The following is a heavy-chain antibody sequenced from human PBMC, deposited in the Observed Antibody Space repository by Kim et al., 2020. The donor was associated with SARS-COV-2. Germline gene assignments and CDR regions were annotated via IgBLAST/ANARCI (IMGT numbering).Heavy chain of an antibody. CDR3: ATAPYGDSALGYYYYGMDV. V-gene: IGHV1-3*01. D-gene: IGHD4-17*01. CDR2: INAGNGNT. CDR1: GYTFTSYA. J-gene: IGHJ6*02. Sequence: ASVKVSCKASGYTFTSYAMHWVRQAPGQRLEWMGWINAGNGNTKYSQKFQGRVTITRDTSASTAYMELSSLRSEDTAVYYCATAPYGDSALGYYYYGMDVWGQGTTVTVSS.